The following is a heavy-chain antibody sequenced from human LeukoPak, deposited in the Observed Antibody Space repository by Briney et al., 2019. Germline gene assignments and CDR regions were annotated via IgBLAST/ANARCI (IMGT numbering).Heavy chain of an antibody. V-gene: IGHV1-18*01. Sequence: ASVKVSCKASGYTFTSYGISWVRQAPGQGLEWMGWISAYNGNTNYAQKLQGRVTMTTDTSTSTAYMELRSLRSDDTAVYYCARDRGCSSTSCKGYFDYWGQGTLVTVSS. D-gene: IGHD2-2*01. CDR3: ARDRGCSSTSCKGYFDY. CDR2: ISAYNGNT. J-gene: IGHJ4*02. CDR1: GYTFTSYG.